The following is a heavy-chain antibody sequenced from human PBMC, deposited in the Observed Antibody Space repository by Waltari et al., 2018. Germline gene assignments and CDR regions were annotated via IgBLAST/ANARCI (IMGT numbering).Heavy chain of an antibody. V-gene: IGHV4-31*02. J-gene: IGHJ4*02. CDR3: AGRGAKMFSI. CDR1: GFSLSSGPYY. CDR2: SSHSGDT. Sequence: QVQLQESGPGLVQPSQTLSLTCSVSGFSLSSGPYYWSWIRQHPGQGLEWVGYSSHSGDTDYSPSLRCRLTLAVDTSKNQFSLTVNSVTAADTGVYFCAGRGAKMFSIWGRGTLVTVSS. D-gene: IGHD3-3*02.